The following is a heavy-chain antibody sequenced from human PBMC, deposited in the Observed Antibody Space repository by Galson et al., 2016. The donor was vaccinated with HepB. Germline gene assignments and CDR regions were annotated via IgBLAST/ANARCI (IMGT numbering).Heavy chain of an antibody. J-gene: IGHJ5*01. CDR1: GFTFNDYA. D-gene: IGHD3-10*01. V-gene: IGHV3-9*01. CDR3: AKDISPLRFAYSDS. CDR2: ISWNSDLI. Sequence: SLRLSCAASGFTFNDYAMYWVRQAPGKGLEWVSGISWNSDLIGYADSVKGRFTIPRDNAKSSLYLQMNSLRPEDTAFYYCAKDISPLRFAYSDSWGQGTLVTVSS.